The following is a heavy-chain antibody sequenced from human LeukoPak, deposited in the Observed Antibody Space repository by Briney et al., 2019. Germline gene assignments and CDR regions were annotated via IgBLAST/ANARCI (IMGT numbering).Heavy chain of an antibody. CDR2: INLNSGGT. Sequence: ASVKVSCKASGYTFTVYFMHWVRQAPGQGLEWMGWINLNSGGTNYAQKFQGRVIMTRDTSISTAYMELSRLRSDDTAVYYCARELNYDSSGYYFDYWGQGTLVTVSS. D-gene: IGHD3-22*01. J-gene: IGHJ4*02. CDR1: GYTFTVYF. V-gene: IGHV1-2*02. CDR3: ARELNYDSSGYYFDY.